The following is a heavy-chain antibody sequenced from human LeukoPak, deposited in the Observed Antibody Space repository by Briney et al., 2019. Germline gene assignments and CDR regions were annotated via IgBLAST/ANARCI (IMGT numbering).Heavy chain of an antibody. J-gene: IGHJ4*02. D-gene: IGHD6-19*01. V-gene: IGHV3-11*01. Sequence: NPGGSLRLSCAASGFTFSVYYMSWIRQAPGKGLEWVSYISSSGSTIYYADSVKGRFTISRDNAKNSLYLQMNSLRAEDMALYYCAKDSGIAVAGNWGFDYWGQGTLVTVSS. CDR2: ISSSGSTI. CDR3: AKDSGIAVAGNWGFDY. CDR1: GFTFSVYY.